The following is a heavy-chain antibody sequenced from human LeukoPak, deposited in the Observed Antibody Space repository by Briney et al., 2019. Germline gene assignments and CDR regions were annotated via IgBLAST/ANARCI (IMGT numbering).Heavy chain of an antibody. CDR1: GFTFSSYA. D-gene: IGHD2-21*02. J-gene: IGHJ4*02. V-gene: IGHV3-23*01. CDR3: AKTLNLVVTAISDY. Sequence: PGGSLRLSCAASGFTFSSYAMSWVRQAPGKGLEWVSAISGSGGSTYYADSVKGRFTISRDNSKNTLYLQMNSLRAEDTAVYYCAKTLNLVVTAISDYWGQGTLVTVSS. CDR2: ISGSGGST.